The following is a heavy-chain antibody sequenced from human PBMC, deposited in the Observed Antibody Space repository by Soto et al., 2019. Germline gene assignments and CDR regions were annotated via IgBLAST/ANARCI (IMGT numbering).Heavy chain of an antibody. CDR1: GYTFTSYG. V-gene: IGHV1-18*01. CDR3: AREDIVVVAARSYNWFDP. Sequence: AASVKVSCKASGYTFTSYGISWVRQAPGQGLEWMGWISAYNGNTNYAQKLQGRVTMTTDTSTSTAYMELRSLRSDDTAVYYCAREDIVVVAARSYNWFDPWGQGTLVTVSS. CDR2: ISAYNGNT. J-gene: IGHJ5*02. D-gene: IGHD2-15*01.